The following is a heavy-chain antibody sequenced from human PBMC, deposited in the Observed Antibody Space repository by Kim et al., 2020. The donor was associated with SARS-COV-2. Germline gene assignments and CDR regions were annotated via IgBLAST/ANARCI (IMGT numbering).Heavy chain of an antibody. CDR3: ARDGSGAGSAIFDY. Sequence: ADSVAGRFTTARDNAKNSLYLQKISMRDEDKAVYYCARDGSGAGSAIFDYWGQGTLVTVSS. V-gene: IGHV3-48*02. D-gene: IGHD3-10*01. J-gene: IGHJ4*02.